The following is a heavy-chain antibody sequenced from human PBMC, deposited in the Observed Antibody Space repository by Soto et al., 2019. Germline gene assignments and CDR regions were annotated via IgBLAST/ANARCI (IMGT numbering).Heavy chain of an antibody. Sequence: EVQLVESGGGLVQPGGSLRLSCAASGFTFSSYSMNWVRQAPGKGLEWVSYISSSSSTIYYADSVKGRFTISRDNAKNSLYLQMNSLRADDTAVYYCARGRGYQYYGMDVWGQGTTVTVSS. V-gene: IGHV3-48*01. CDR3: ARGRGYQYYGMDV. CDR2: ISSSSSTI. CDR1: GFTFSSYS. J-gene: IGHJ6*02.